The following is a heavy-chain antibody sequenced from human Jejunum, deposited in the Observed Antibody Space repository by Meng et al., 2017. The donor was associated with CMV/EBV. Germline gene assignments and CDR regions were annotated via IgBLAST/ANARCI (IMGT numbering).Heavy chain of an antibody. D-gene: IGHD5-12*01. V-gene: IGHV4-59*01. CDR3: ARDNLPSGYISGDFAY. CDR1: GSISPYY. Sequence: GSISPYYWSWIRQSPEKGLEWIGYVHYSGTPNYNPSLKSRLTMSVDTSKNQFSLKLTSVSAADTAVYYCARDNLPSGYISGDFAYWGQGMLVTVSS. J-gene: IGHJ4*02. CDR2: VHYSGTP.